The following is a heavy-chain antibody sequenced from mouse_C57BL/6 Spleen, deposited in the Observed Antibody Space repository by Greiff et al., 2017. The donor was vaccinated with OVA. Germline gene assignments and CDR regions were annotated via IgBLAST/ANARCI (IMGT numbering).Heavy chain of an antibody. D-gene: IGHD1-1*01. CDR3: ARGGYNYGSNYFDY. V-gene: IGHV1-82*01. CDR1: GYAFSSSW. J-gene: IGHJ2*01. Sequence: VQRVESGPELVKPGASVKISCKASGYAFSSSWMNWVKQRPGKGLEWIGRIYPGDGDTNYNGKFKGKATLTADKSSSTAYMQLSSLTSEDSAVYFCARGGYNYGSNYFDYWGQGTTLTVSS. CDR2: IYPGDGDT.